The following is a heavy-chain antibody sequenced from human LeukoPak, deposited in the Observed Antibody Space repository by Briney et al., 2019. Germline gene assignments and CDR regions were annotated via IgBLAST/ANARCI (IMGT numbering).Heavy chain of an antibody. D-gene: IGHD3-3*01. J-gene: IGHJ5*02. Sequence: GGPVKVSCKASGYTLNGYYMHWGRQAPGQGVEWGGWVNPKSGGTNYAQKFQGWVTMTRDTSISTAYMELSRLRSDDTAVYYCARGNYDFWSGYVGRNWFDPWGQGTLVTVSS. CDR2: VNPKSGGT. CDR3: ARGNYDFWSGYVGRNWFDP. V-gene: IGHV1-2*04. CDR1: GYTLNGYY.